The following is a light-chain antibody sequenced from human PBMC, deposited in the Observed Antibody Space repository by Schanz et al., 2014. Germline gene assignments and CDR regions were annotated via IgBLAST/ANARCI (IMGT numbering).Light chain of an antibody. Sequence: EILITQSPATLSVSPGQRATLSCRASHSVTSNLAWYQQKPGQAPRLLIYGASTRATGIPARFSGSGSGTEFTLTISSLQSEDFAVYYCQQYGSSPWTFGQGTKVEIK. V-gene: IGKV3-15*01. CDR1: HSVTSN. J-gene: IGKJ1*01. CDR2: GAS. CDR3: QQYGSSPWT.